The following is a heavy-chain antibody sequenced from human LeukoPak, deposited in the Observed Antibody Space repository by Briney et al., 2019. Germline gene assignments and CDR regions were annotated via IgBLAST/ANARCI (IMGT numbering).Heavy chain of an antibody. CDR1: GFTFGNFG. J-gene: IGHJ2*01. D-gene: IGHD3-10*02. V-gene: IGHV3-23*01. Sequence: PGGSLRLSCEASGFTFGNFGMTWVRQAPGKGLQRVSGITGSTTWTYYAASVKGRFTVSRDNSQNTLHLQMNSLRADDTAVYYCARELVSSGTGYFDLWGRGTLVTVSS. CDR3: ARELVSSGTGYFDL. CDR2: ITGSTTWT.